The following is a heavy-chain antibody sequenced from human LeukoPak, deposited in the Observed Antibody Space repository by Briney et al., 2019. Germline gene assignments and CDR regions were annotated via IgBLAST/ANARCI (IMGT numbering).Heavy chain of an antibody. Sequence: GGSLRLSCAASGFTFSSYAMHWVRQAPGKGLEWVAVISYDGSNKYYADSVKGRFTISRDNSRNTLYLQMNSLRAEDTAVYYCARDLDDIAVAGNRDFDYWGQGTLVTVSS. CDR2: ISYDGSNK. CDR3: ARDLDDIAVAGNRDFDY. CDR1: GFTFSSYA. D-gene: IGHD6-19*01. J-gene: IGHJ4*02. V-gene: IGHV3-30*04.